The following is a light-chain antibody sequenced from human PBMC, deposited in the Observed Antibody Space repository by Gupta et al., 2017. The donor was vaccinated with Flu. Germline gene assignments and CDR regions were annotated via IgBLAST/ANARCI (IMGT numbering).Light chain of an antibody. V-gene: IGLV6-57*01. Sequence: NFMLTQPHSVSESPGKTVTISCTRSSGSIANNYVQWYQQRPCSSPTTVIYEDNQRPSEVPDLFSGSIDSSSNSASLTISGGKTEEDAGYFCQSYDSFNRDFVFGGGTKLTVL. CDR3: QSYDSFNRDFV. CDR1: SGSIANNY. CDR2: EDN. J-gene: IGLJ3*02.